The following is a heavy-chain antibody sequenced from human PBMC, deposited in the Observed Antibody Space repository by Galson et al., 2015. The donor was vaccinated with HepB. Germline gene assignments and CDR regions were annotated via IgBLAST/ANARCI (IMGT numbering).Heavy chain of an antibody. CDR1: GYTFTTYG. CDR2: ISTYSGNK. V-gene: IGHV1-18*01. Sequence: SVKVSCKASGYTFTTYGISWVRQAPGQGLEWMGWISTYSGNKNYAQRLQGRVTMTTDTATSTAYMGLRSLRSDDTAVYYCARDRRPSYGDHAYDVFDMWGQGTMLTVSS. D-gene: IGHD4-17*01. J-gene: IGHJ3*02. CDR3: ARDRRPSYGDHAYDVFDM.